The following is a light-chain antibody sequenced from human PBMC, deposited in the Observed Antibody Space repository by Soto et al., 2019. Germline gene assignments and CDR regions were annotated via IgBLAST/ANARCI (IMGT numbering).Light chain of an antibody. J-gene: IGLJ3*02. Sequence: QLVLTQSPSASASLGASVKLTCTLSSGHSSYAIAWHQQQPEKGPRYLMKLNSDGSHNKGDGVPDRFSGSSSGPERYLTISSLQSEDEADYYCQTWGAGIRVFGGGTQLTVL. CDR3: QTWGAGIRV. CDR2: LNSDGSH. V-gene: IGLV4-69*01. CDR1: SGHSSYA.